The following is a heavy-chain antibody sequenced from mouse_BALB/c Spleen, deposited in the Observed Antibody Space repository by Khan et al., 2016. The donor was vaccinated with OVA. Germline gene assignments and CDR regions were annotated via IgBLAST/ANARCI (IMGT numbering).Heavy chain of an antibody. CDR2: VSTGGHYT. J-gene: IGHJ3*01. D-gene: IGHD1-1*01. CDR1: GFTFSTYG. Sequence: EVMLVESGGDVVKPGGSLKLSCAASGFTFSTYGMSWVRQTPDKRLEWVATVSTGGHYTYYPDTVKGRFTISRDNAKNTLYLHMSSLKSEDPAMFDCARLAYYYDSAGFAYWGQGTLVTVSA. CDR3: ARLAYYYDSAGFAY. V-gene: IGHV5-6*01.